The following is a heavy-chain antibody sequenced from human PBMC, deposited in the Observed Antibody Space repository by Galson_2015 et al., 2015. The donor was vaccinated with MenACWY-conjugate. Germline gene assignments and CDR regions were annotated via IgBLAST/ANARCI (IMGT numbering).Heavy chain of an antibody. Sequence: SLRLSCAASGFDFDDYAMSWVRQAPGKGLQWVAGVDLGGRRIIKKDPVRGRFTISRDNSKSTLDLQMDSLRVEDTAVYYCAKVIYGARYYFKHWGQGSLVIVTS. CDR1: GFDFDDYA. CDR2: VDLGGRRI. V-gene: IGHV3-23*03. J-gene: IGHJ4*02. CDR3: AKVIYGARYYFKH. D-gene: IGHD3/OR15-3a*01.